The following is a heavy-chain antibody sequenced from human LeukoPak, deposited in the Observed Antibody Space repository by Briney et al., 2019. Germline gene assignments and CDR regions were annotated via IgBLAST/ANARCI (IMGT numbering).Heavy chain of an antibody. CDR1: GFTFSSYV. D-gene: IGHD3-10*01. Sequence: PGGSLRLSCAASGFTFSSYVMSWVRQAPGKGLEWVSAISNSGDNTYYADSVKGRFTISRDNAKNSLYLQMNSLRAEDTAVYYCARRYGSGSSGTFDYWGQGTLVTVSS. J-gene: IGHJ4*02. CDR3: ARRYGSGSSGTFDY. CDR2: ISNSGDNT. V-gene: IGHV3-23*01.